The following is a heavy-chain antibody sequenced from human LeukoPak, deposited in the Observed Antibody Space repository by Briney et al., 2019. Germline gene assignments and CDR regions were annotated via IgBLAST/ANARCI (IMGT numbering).Heavy chain of an antibody. J-gene: IGHJ6*02. V-gene: IGHV3-66*01. CDR1: GFAVSSNY. CDR2: IHSGGNT. CDR3: ARERDGYCGGDCYYYYGMDD. Sequence: GSLRLSCTASGFAVSSNYINWVRQAPGKGLEWVSVIHSGGNTYYAHSVKDRFTISRDNSKNTVYLQMNSLRAEDTALYYCARERDGYCGGDCYYYYGMDDWGQGSTVTVSS. D-gene: IGHD2-21*02.